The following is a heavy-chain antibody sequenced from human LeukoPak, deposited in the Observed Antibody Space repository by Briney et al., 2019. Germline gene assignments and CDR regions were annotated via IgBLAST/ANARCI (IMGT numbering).Heavy chain of an antibody. CDR1: GFTFSSYG. V-gene: IGHV3-30*18. Sequence: PGRSLRLSCAASGFTFSSYGMHWVRQAPGKGLEWVAVISYDGSNKYYADSVKGRFTISRDNSKNTLYLQMNSLRAEDTAVYYCAKNSILYYDSSVELDYWGQGTLVTVSS. D-gene: IGHD3-22*01. CDR2: ISYDGSNK. CDR3: AKNSILYYDSSVELDY. J-gene: IGHJ4*02.